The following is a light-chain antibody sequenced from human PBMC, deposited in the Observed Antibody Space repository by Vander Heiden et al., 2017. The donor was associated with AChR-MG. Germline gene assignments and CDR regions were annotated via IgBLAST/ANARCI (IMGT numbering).Light chain of an antibody. CDR3: QQVNSYPHT. J-gene: IGKJ2*01. CDR1: QGISSA. Sequence: AIQLTQSPSSLSASVGDRVTITCRASQGISSALAWYRQKPGKAPKLLIYDASSLESGVPSRFSGSGSGTDFTLTISSLQPEDFATYYCQQVNSYPHTFGQGTKLEIK. CDR2: DAS. V-gene: IGKV1-13*02.